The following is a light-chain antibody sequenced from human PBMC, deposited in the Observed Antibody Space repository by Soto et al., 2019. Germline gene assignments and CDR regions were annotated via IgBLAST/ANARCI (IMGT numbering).Light chain of an antibody. CDR3: QQYGRSPKT. V-gene: IGKV3-20*01. Sequence: EIVLTQSTGTLSLSPGERATLSCRASQSVSSSYLACYQQKPGQAPRLLIYGASTRATGIPDRFSGSGSGTDFTLTISSLEPEDFAVYYCQQYGRSPKTFGRGTKVEIK. CDR1: QSVSSSY. CDR2: GAS. J-gene: IGKJ1*01.